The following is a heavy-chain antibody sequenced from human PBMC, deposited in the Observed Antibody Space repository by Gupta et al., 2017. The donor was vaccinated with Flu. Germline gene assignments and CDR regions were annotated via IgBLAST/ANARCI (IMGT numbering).Heavy chain of an antibody. V-gene: IGHV3-49*03. CDR1: A. D-gene: IGHD6-19*01. CDR2: IRTNDYGGTT. Sequence: AMSWLRQAPGRGLEWVSVIRTNDYGGTTEYDAAVKGRFTISRDDAKSSAYLQMKSLQAEETAMYYCTREVGYSSGENWFAPGGQGTLVTVYS. J-gene: IGHJ5*02. CDR3: TREVGYSSGENWFAP.